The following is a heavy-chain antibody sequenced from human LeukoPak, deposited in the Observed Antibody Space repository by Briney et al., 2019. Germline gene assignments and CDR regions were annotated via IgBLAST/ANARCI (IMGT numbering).Heavy chain of an antibody. D-gene: IGHD2-8*01. Sequence: EASVKVSCKASGGTFSSYAISWVRQAPGQGLEWMGGIIPIFGTANYAQKFQGRVTITTDESTSTAYMELSSLRSEDTAVYYRARPASLNDVSAFDYWGQGTLVTVSS. CDR2: IIPIFGTA. J-gene: IGHJ4*02. CDR3: ARPASLNDVSAFDY. V-gene: IGHV1-69*05. CDR1: GGTFSSYA.